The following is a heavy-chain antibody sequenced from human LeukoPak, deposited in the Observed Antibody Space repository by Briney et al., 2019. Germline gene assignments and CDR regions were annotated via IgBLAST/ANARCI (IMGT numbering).Heavy chain of an antibody. CDR1: GGSISSGDYY. Sequence: PSETLSLTCTVSGGSISSGDYYWSWIRQPPGKGLEWIGYIYYSGSTYYNPSLKSRVTISVDTSKNQFSLKLSSVTAADTAVYYCATGGGNSPAHDAFDIWGQGTMVTVSS. CDR3: ATGGGNSPAHDAFDI. J-gene: IGHJ3*02. V-gene: IGHV4-30-4*08. D-gene: IGHD4-23*01. CDR2: IYYSGST.